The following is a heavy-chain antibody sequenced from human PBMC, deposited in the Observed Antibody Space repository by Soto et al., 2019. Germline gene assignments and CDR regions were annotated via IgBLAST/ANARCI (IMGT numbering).Heavy chain of an antibody. CDR3: AASIFYYGMDV. Sequence: PGESLKISCKGSGYAFTNYWIGWVRQMPGKGLEWMGIIYPGDSDTKYNPSFQGQVTISADKSITTTYLQWSSLKASDTAIYYCAASIFYYGMDVWGQGTTVTVSS. CDR1: GYAFTNYW. CDR2: IYPGDSDT. V-gene: IGHV5-51*01. J-gene: IGHJ6*02.